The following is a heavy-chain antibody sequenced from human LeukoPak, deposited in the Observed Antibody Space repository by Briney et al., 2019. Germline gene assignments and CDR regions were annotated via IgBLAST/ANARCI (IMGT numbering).Heavy chain of an antibody. J-gene: IGHJ4*02. Sequence: PGGSLRLSCAPSGFTLREDWMSWVRQAPGKGLEWVANIKEDGSEKYYVDSVRGRFTISRDNAENSLYLQMDSLRAEDTAVYYCARDLRYTNGIDLWGQGTLVTVSS. V-gene: IGHV3-7*01. CDR1: GFTLREDW. CDR2: IKEDGSEK. CDR3: ARDLRYTNGIDL. D-gene: IGHD5-18*01.